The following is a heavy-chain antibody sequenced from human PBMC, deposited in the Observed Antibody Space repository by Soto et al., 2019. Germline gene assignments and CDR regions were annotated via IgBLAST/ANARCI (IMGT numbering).Heavy chain of an antibody. V-gene: IGHV4-59*12. CDR3: ARGGLEPLTFDS. Sequence: SETLSLTCTVSGASISQYYLSWIRQPPGKGLEWIGYTSHSGSTYYNPSLKSRVSISMDRSKNQFSLSLSSLTAADTAVYYCARGGLEPLTFDSWGQGTLVTVSS. CDR2: TSHSGST. J-gene: IGHJ4*02. D-gene: IGHD1-26*01. CDR1: GASISQYY.